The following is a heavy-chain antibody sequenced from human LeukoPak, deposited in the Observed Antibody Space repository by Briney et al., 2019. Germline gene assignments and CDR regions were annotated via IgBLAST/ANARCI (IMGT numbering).Heavy chain of an antibody. CDR2: IGRDSGRI. CDR3: IKDIRPGGMDV. V-gene: IGHV3-9*01. CDR1: GFTLYDHA. Sequence: GRSLRLSCAASGFTLYDHAMHWVRQAPGKGLEWVSGIGRDSGRIDYADSVKGRFTVSRDNAKNSLYLQMNSLRTEDTAIYYCIKDIRPGGMDVWGQGATVTVSS. J-gene: IGHJ6*02. D-gene: IGHD1-14*01.